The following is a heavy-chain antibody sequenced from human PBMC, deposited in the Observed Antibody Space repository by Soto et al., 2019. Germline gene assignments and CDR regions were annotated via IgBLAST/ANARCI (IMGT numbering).Heavy chain of an antibody. CDR2: ISYDGSNK. J-gene: IGHJ4*02. CDR1: GFTFSSYG. V-gene: IGHV3-30*18. D-gene: IGHD3-16*01. Sequence: QMQLVESGGGVVQPGRSLRLSCAASGFTFSSYGMQWVRQAPGKGLEWVTVISYDGSNKYYADSVKGRFTVSRDNPKNTLYLQMNSLRAEDTAVYYCAKRTVGPTHLWGMDYWGQGTLVTVSS. CDR3: AKRTVGPTHLWGMDY.